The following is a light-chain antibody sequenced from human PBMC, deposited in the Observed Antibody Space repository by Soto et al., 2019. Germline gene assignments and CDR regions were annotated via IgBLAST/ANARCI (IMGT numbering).Light chain of an antibody. J-gene: IGKJ1*01. Sequence: DIQMTQSPSTLSGSVGDRVTITCRASQTISSWLAWYQQKPGKAPTLLIYKASTLKSGVPSRFSGSGSGTEVTLTISSLQPDDFATYYCQHYNSYSEAFGQGTKVDLK. CDR3: QHYNSYSEA. V-gene: IGKV1-5*03. CDR2: KAS. CDR1: QTISSW.